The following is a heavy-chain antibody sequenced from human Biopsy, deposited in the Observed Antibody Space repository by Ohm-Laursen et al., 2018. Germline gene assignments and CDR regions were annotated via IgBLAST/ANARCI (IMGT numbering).Heavy chain of an antibody. CDR1: GGPISDSTYH. V-gene: IGHV4-39*07. CDR2: IYYSGNT. J-gene: IGHJ4*02. CDR3: AREAAIIDPRTRAFDY. D-gene: IGHD6-25*01. Sequence: SETLSLTCTVSGGPISDSTYHWGWIRQSPGKGLEWIGNIYYSGNTDYSPSLKSRVTISVDTSNNQFSLKLRSVTAADTAVYYCAREAAIIDPRTRAFDYWGQGTLVTVSS.